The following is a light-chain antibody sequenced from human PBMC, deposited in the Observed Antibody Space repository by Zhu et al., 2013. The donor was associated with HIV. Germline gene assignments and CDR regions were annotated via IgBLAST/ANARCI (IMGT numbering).Light chain of an antibody. J-gene: IGKJ4*01. CDR2: DAS. V-gene: IGKV3-20*01. Sequence: EIVMTQSPATLSLSPGERATLSCRASQXVSSYLAWYQQKPGQAPRLLIYDASNRATGIPARFSGSGSGTDFTLTINRLEPEDFAVYYCQHYGSLPLTFGGGTKVEIK. CDR3: QHYGSLPLT. CDR1: QXVSSY.